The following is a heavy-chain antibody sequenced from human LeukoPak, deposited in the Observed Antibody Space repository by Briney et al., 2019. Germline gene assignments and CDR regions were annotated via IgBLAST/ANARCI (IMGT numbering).Heavy chain of an antibody. J-gene: IGHJ4*02. CDR3: ARDPDCSSTSCYTRAFDY. Sequence: GGSLRLSCAASGFTVSSNYMSWVRQAPGKGLEWVSVIYSGGSTYYADSVKGRFTISRDNSKNTLYLQMNSLRAEDTAVYYCARDPDCSSTSCYTRAFDYWGQGTLVTVSS. D-gene: IGHD2-2*02. CDR2: IYSGGST. V-gene: IGHV3-53*01. CDR1: GFTVSSNY.